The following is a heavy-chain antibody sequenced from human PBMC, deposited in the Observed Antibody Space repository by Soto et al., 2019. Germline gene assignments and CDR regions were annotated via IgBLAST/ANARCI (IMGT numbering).Heavy chain of an antibody. Sequence: ELQLLESGGGLAQPGGALRLACAASGCTFNNDAMTCVCQSPGKGLEWVSAISGGGDTTSYADSVKCRFTVSRDGSKNTLYLQMSSLRAEDTALYYCAKGRGGSGSLTPRVDFWGQGNLVHV. CDR2: ISGGGDTT. V-gene: IGHV3-23*01. CDR1: GCTFNNDA. CDR3: AKGRGGSGSLTPRVDF. J-gene: IGHJ4*02. D-gene: IGHD3-10*01.